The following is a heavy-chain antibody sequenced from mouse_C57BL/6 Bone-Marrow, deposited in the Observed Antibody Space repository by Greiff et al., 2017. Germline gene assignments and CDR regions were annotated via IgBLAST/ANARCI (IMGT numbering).Heavy chain of an antibody. CDR3: ARHGEYYDYGAMDY. J-gene: IGHJ4*01. D-gene: IGHD2-4*01. Sequence: EVMLVESGGGLVQPGGSLKLSCAASGFTFSDYGMAWVRQAPRKGLEWVAFISNLAYSIYYADTVTGRFTISRENAKNTLYLEMSSLRSEDTAMYYCARHGEYYDYGAMDYWGQGTSVTVSS. CDR2: ISNLAYSI. V-gene: IGHV5-15*04. CDR1: GFTFSDYG.